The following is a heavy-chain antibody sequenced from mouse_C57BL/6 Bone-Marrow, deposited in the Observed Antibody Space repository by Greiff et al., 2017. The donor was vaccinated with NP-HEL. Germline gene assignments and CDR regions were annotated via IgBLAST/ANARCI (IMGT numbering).Heavy chain of an antibody. V-gene: IGHV1-26*01. CDR1: GYTFTDYY. CDR2: INPNNGGT. J-gene: IGHJ1*03. Sequence: VQLKQSGPELVKPGASVKISCKASGYTFTDYYMNWVKQSHGKSLEWIGDINPNNGGTSYNQKFKGKATLTVDKSSSTAYMELRSLTSEDSAVYYCARGGYGSSGYWYFDVWGTGTTVTVSS. D-gene: IGHD1-1*01. CDR3: ARGGYGSSGYWYFDV.